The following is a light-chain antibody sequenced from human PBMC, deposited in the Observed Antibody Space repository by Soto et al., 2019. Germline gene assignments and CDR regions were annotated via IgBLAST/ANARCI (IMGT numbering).Light chain of an antibody. CDR1: QSISNW. J-gene: IGKJ1*01. CDR3: QQYNSYWT. CDR2: DAS. V-gene: IGKV1-5*01. Sequence: DIQMTQSPSTLSASVGDRVTITCRASQSISNWLAWYQQKPGKAPKLLIYDASSLETGVPSRFSGSGSGTAFTLTISSLQPDDFATYYCQQYNSYWTFGQGTKVEIK.